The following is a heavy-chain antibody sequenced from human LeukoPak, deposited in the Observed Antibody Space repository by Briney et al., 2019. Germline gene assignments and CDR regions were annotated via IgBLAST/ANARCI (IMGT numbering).Heavy chain of an antibody. Sequence: SETLSLTCTVSGASISRSIYYWVWMRHPPGEGREGIGTMFYRGSTYYNPSLKRRVTMSLDTSKNQVSLKLTSVTAADTTMYYCAREGDYYGSGTFYPFYYFDYWGQGILVTVSS. CDR3: AREGDYYGSGTFYPFYYFDY. J-gene: IGHJ4*02. V-gene: IGHV4-39*07. D-gene: IGHD3-10*01. CDR1: GASISRSIYY. CDR2: MFYRGST.